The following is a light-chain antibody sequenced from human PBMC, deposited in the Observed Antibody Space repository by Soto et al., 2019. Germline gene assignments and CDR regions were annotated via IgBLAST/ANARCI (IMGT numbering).Light chain of an antibody. CDR3: QQYGSSPWT. CDR2: GAS. CDR1: QSVSSSY. Sequence: EIVLTQSPGTLSLSPGERATLSCRPSQSVSSSYLAWYQQKPGQAPRLLIYGASSRATGIPDRFSGSGYGTDFTLTISRLEPEDFAVYYCQQYGSSPWTFGQGTKLDIK. J-gene: IGKJ1*01. V-gene: IGKV3-20*01.